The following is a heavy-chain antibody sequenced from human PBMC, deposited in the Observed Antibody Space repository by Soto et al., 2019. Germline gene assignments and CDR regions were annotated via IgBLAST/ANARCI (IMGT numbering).Heavy chain of an antibody. J-gene: IGHJ4*02. CDR2: ISSSGSFI. V-gene: IGHV3-21*01. CDR3: ARDAARYCSSTSCPYDF. CDR1: GFTFSSYS. D-gene: IGHD2-2*01. Sequence: GGSLRLSCAASGFTFSSYSLNWVRQAPGKGLEWVSSISSSGSFIYYADSVKGRFTISRDNAKNSLYLQMNSLRAEDKAVYYCARDAARYCSSTSCPYDFWGQGTLVTVSS.